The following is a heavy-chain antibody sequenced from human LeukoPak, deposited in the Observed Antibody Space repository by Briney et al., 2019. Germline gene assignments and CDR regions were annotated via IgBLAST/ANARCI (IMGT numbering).Heavy chain of an antibody. J-gene: IGHJ5*02. V-gene: IGHV1-18*01. CDR2: ISAYNGNT. Sequence: ASVKVSCKASGGTFSTYSISWVRQAPGQGLEWMGWISAYNGNTNYAQKLQGRVTMTTATSTSTAYMELRSLRADDTAVYYCARALEDSSGYYYRWFDPWGQGTLVTVSS. CDR1: GGTFSTYS. CDR3: ARALEDSSGYYYRWFDP. D-gene: IGHD3-22*01.